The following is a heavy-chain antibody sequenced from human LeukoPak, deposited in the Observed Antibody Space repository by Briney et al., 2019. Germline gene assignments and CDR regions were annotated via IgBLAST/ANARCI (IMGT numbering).Heavy chain of an antibody. Sequence: ASVKLSCKASGYHFPDYYIHWLRQAPGQGLQWMGRINPNSGGTDYAQKFQGRVTMTRDTSITTVYMELSSLRSDYTAFFFCARKSSKTFFDWGQGTLVTVSS. V-gene: IGHV1-2*02. CDR2: INPNSGGT. J-gene: IGHJ4*02. D-gene: IGHD3-3*01. CDR3: ARKSSKTFFD. CDR1: GYHFPDYY.